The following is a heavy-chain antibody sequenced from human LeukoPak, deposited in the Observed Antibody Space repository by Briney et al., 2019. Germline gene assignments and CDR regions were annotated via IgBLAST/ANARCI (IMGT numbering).Heavy chain of an antibody. Sequence: GGSLRLSCAASGFTFNNYAMSWVRQAPGKGLEWVSVFSGSGGSTYYADSVKGRFTISRDNSKNTLYLQMNSLRAEDTAVYYCAREHRPYYYGSGSQRKGYYFDYWGQGTLVTVSS. CDR2: FSGSGGST. V-gene: IGHV3-23*01. CDR1: GFTFNNYA. J-gene: IGHJ4*02. CDR3: AREHRPYYYGSGSQRKGYYFDY. D-gene: IGHD3-10*01.